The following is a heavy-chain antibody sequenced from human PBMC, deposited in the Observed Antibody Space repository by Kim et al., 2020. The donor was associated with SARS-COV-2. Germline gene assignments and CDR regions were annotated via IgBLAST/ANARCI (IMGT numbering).Heavy chain of an antibody. CDR2: INHSGST. CDR1: GGSFSGYY. J-gene: IGHJ4*02. CDR3: ASRELAAAAPFDY. D-gene: IGHD6-13*01. Sequence: SETLSLTCAVYGGSFSGYYWSWIRQPPGKGLEWIGEINHSGSTNYNPSLKSRVTISVDTSKNQFSLKLSSVTAADTAVYYCASRELAAAAPFDYWGQGTLVTVSS. V-gene: IGHV4-34*01.